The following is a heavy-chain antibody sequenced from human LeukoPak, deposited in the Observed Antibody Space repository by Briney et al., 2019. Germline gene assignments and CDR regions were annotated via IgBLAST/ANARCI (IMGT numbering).Heavy chain of an antibody. J-gene: IGHJ5*02. CDR1: GLTFSSYA. V-gene: IGHV3-23*01. CDR2: ISGSGGST. Sequence: PGGSLRLSCAASGLTFSSYAMSWVRQAPGKGLEWVSAISGSGGSTYYADSVKGRFTISRDNSKNTLYLQMNSLRAEDTAVYYCAKDLLDHNWFDPWGQGTLVTVSS. CDR3: AKDLLDHNWFDP.